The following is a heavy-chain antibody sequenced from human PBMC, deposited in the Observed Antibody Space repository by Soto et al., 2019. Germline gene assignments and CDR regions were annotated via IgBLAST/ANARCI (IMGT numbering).Heavy chain of an antibody. V-gene: IGHV6-1*01. J-gene: IGHJ6*02. Sequence: SQTLSLTCAISGDSVSGNSAAWNWIRQSPSRGLEWLGRTYYRSKWYNDYAVSVKSRITINPDTSKNQFSLQLNSVTPEDTAVYYCARDPTVYSSSWSNYYYYGMDVWGQGTTVTVSS. D-gene: IGHD6-13*01. CDR3: ARDPTVYSSSWSNYYYYGMDV. CDR1: GDSVSGNSAA. CDR2: TYYRSKWYN.